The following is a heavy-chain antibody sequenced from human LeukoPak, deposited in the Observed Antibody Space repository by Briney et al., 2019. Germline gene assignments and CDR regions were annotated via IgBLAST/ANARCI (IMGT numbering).Heavy chain of an antibody. CDR2: INHSGST. J-gene: IGHJ4*02. V-gene: IGHV4-34*01. CDR3: ARGRNIVATTNFDS. CDR1: GGSFSGYY. Sequence: PSETLSLTCAVYGGSFSGYYWSWIRQPPGKGLEWIGEINHSGSTNYNPSLKSRVTISVDTSKNQFSLKLSSVTAADTAVYYCARGRNIVATTNFDSWGQGTLVTVSS. D-gene: IGHD5-12*01.